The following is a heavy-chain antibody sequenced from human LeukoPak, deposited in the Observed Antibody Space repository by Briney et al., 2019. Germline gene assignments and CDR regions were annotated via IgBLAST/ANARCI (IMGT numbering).Heavy chain of an antibody. CDR2: IIPIFGTA. CDR3: ARSADSSSGYYYYGMDV. V-gene: IGHV1-69*13. CDR1: GGTFSGYA. J-gene: IGHJ6*04. Sequence: SVKVSCKASGGTFSGYAITWVRQSPGQGLEWMGGIIPIFGTANYAQKFQGRVTITADESTSTAYMELSSLRSEDTAVYYCARSADSSSGYYYYGMDVWGKGTTVTVSS. D-gene: IGHD6-13*01.